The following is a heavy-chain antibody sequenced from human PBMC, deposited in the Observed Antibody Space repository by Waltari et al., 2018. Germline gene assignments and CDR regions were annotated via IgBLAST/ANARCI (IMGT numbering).Heavy chain of an antibody. J-gene: IGHJ4*02. CDR1: GYSISSGYY. V-gene: IGHV4-38-2*01. D-gene: IGHD3-16*01. Sequence: QVQLQESGPGLVKPSETLSLTCAVSGYSISSGYYWGWIRQPPGKGLEYIGYISGSSWTTNYNPSLKSRVTISKDTSKNQFSLKLSSVTAADTAVYYCARVPSRGGFDYWGQGVLVTVSS. CDR3: ARVPSRGGFDY. CDR2: ISGSSWTT.